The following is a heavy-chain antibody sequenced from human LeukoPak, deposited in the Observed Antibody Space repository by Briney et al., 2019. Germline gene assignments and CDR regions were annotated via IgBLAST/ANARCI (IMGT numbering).Heavy chain of an antibody. V-gene: IGHV4-34*01. J-gene: IGHJ6*02. CDR1: GGSFSGYY. Sequence: SETLSLTCAVYGGSFSGYYWSWIRQPPGKGLEWIGEINHSGSTNYNPSLKSRVTISVDTSKNQFSLKLSSVTAADTAVYYCARAQTVFHGMDVWGQGTTVTVSS. D-gene: IGHD2-21*01. CDR3: ARAQTVFHGMDV. CDR2: INHSGST.